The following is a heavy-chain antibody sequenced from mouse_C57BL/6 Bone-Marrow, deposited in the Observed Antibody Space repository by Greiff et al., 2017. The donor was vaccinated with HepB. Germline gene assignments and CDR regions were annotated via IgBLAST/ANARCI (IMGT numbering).Heavy chain of an antibody. CDR3: ARIYAMDY. CDR1: GYAFSSSW. Sequence: VKLMESGPELVKPGASVKISCKASGYAFSSSWMNWVKQRPGKGLEWIGRIYPGDGDTNYNGKFKGKATLTADKSSSTAYMQLSSLTSEDSAVYFCARIYAMDYWGQGTSVTVSS. J-gene: IGHJ4*01. CDR2: IYPGDGDT. V-gene: IGHV1-82*01.